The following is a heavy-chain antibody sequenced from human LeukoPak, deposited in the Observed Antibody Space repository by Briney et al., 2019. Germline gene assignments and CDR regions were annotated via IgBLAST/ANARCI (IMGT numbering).Heavy chain of an antibody. CDR3: ARGMLGGSY. V-gene: IGHV3-7*04. Sequence: GGSLRLSCAASGFTFTTSWMTWVRQAPGKGLEWVANIKQDGGEKNYVDSVKGRFTISRDNAKNSLYLQMDSLKAEDTAVYYCARGMLGGSYWGQGTLVTVS. CDR1: GFTFTTSW. CDR2: IKQDGGEK. J-gene: IGHJ4*02. D-gene: IGHD2-8*01.